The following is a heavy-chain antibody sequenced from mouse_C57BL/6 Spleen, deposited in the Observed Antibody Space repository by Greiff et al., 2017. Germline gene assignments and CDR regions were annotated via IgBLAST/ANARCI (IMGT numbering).Heavy chain of an antibody. CDR1: GYAFSSSW. CDR2: IYPGDGDT. CDR3: ARWRYYEYDGAWFAY. D-gene: IGHD2-4*01. Sequence: VQLQQSGPELVKPGASVTFSCKASGYAFSSSWLNWVKQRPGKGLEWIGRIYPGDGDTNYNGKFKGKATLTADKSSSTAYLQLSSLTSEDSAVYVCARWRYYEYDGAWFAYWGQGTLVTVSA. J-gene: IGHJ3*01. V-gene: IGHV1-82*01.